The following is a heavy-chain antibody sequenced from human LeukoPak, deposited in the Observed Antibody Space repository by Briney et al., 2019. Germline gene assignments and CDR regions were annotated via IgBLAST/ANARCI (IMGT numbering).Heavy chain of an antibody. CDR2: INPNSGGT. Sequence: ASVKVSCKASGYTFTGYYMHWVRQAPGQGLEWMGWINPNSGGTNYAQKFQGRVTMTRDTSISTAYMELSRLRSDDTAVYYRARDLGSSSDFDYWGQGTLVTVSS. CDR1: GYTFTGYY. CDR3: ARDLGSSSDFDY. J-gene: IGHJ4*02. D-gene: IGHD6-6*01. V-gene: IGHV1-2*02.